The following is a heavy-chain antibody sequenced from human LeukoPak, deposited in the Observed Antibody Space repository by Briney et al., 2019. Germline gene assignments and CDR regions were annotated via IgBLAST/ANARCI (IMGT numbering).Heavy chain of an antibody. V-gene: IGHV4-34*01. J-gene: IGHJ3*02. CDR2: INHSGST. D-gene: IGHD6-6*01. CDR3: ARGRAPSGDAFDI. Sequence: SETLSLTCTVSGGSISSYYWSWIRQPPGKGLEWIGEINHSGSTNYNPSLKSRVTISVDTSKNQFSLKLSSVTAADTAVYYCARGRAPSGDAFDIWGQGTMVTVSS. CDR1: GGSISSYY.